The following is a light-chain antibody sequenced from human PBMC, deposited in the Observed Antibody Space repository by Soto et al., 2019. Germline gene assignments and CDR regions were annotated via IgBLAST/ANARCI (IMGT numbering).Light chain of an antibody. CDR3: QQYHIYSGT. CDR2: AAS. V-gene: IGKV1-39*01. J-gene: IGKJ1*01. Sequence: DIQMTQSPSSLSASVGDRVTITCRASQSISSYLNWYQQKPGKAPKLLIYAASSLQSGVPSRFSGSGSGTDFTLTISSLQPEDFATYYCQQYHIYSGTFGQGTRGDIK. CDR1: QSISSY.